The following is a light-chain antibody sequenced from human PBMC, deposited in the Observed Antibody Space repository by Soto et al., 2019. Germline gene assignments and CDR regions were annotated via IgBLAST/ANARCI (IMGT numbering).Light chain of an antibody. CDR3: QQYNSYDMWT. V-gene: IGKV1-5*01. CDR1: HSISKW. CDR2: GAS. Sequence: DIQMTQSPSTLSASVGDRVIITCRASHSISKWLAWYQQKPGKAPKLLIYGASSLESGVPSRFSRSGSGKKFTLTISSLQPDDFAPYYCQQYNSYDMWTFGQGTKVDIK. J-gene: IGKJ1*01.